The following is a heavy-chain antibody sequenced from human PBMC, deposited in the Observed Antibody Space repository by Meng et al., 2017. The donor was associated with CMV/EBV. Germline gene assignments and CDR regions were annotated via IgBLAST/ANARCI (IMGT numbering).Heavy chain of an antibody. D-gene: IGHD6-6*01. CDR2: IRSKANSYAT. CDR1: GFTFSGSA. J-gene: IGHJ4*02. V-gene: IGHV3-73*01. CDR3: TRRGYSSSSNFDY. Sequence: SGFTFSGSAMHWVRQASGKGLEWVGRIRSKANSYATAYAASVKGRFTISRGDSKNTAYLQMNSLKTEDTAVYYCTRRGYSSSSNFDYWGQGTLVTVSS.